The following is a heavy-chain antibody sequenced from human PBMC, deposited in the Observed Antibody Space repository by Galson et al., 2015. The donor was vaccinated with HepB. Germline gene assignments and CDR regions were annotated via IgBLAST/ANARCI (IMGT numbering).Heavy chain of an antibody. CDR3: ARDTSGAYYTVALDI. J-gene: IGHJ3*02. CDR2: IIPIFGTA. Sequence: SVKVSCKASGGTFSSYAISWVRQAPGQGLEWMGGIIPIFGTANYAQKFQGRVTITADESTSTAYMELSSLRSEDTAVYYCARDTSGAYYTVALDIWGQGTMVTVSS. V-gene: IGHV1-69*13. D-gene: IGHD3-3*01. CDR1: GGTFSSYA.